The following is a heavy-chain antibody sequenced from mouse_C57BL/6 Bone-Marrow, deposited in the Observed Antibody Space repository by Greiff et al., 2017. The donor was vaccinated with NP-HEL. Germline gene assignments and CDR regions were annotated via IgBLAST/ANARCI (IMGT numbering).Heavy chain of an antibody. CDR3: ARHGSSYRFAY. D-gene: IGHD1-1*01. CDR2: FYPGSGSI. J-gene: IGHJ3*01. CDR1: GYTFTEYT. V-gene: IGHV1-62-2*01. Sequence: QVQLQQSGAELVKPGASVKLSCKASGYTFTEYTIHWVKQRSGQGLEWIGWFYPGSGSIKYNEKFKGKATLTADKSSSTAYMQVSSLTSEDSAIDYCARHGSSYRFAYWGQGPLVTVSA.